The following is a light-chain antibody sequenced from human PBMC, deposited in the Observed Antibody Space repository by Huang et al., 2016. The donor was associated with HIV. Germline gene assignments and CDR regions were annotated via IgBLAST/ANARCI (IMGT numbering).Light chain of an antibody. CDR2: KAS. CDR1: QSISTW. CDR3: QQYNTYWT. Sequence: DIQMTQSPSALSASVGDRGTITCRASQSISTWLAWYQQKPGKAPKLLISKASTLESGVPSRFSGSGSGTEFTLSISSLQPDDFATYYCQQYNTYWTFGQGTKVEIK. J-gene: IGKJ1*01. V-gene: IGKV1-5*03.